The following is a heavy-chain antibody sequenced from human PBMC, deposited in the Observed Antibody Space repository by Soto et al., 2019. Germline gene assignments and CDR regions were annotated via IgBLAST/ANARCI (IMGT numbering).Heavy chain of an antibody. Sequence: GGSLRLSCAASGFTFSTYAMSWVRQAPGKGLEWISYISPRSTFRDYADSLKGRFTISRDSVKNSVYLQMNNLTADDTGVYYCARGGGGGLFDPWGQGSLVTVSS. V-gene: IGHV3-21*05. D-gene: IGHD2-21*01. CDR2: ISPRSTFR. CDR1: GFTFSTYA. CDR3: ARGGGGGLFDP. J-gene: IGHJ5*02.